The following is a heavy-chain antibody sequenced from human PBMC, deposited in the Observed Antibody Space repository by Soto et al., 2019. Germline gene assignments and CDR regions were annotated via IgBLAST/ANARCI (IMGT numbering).Heavy chain of an antibody. CDR1: GYSFTSYW. J-gene: IGHJ5*02. Sequence: GESLKISCKGSGYSFTSYWIGWVRQMPGKGLEWMGIIYPGDSDTRYSPSFQGQVTISADKSISTAYLQWSSLKASDTAMYYCARLAGEQQLINWFDPWGQGTLVTVSS. D-gene: IGHD6-13*01. CDR2: IYPGDSDT. V-gene: IGHV5-51*01. CDR3: ARLAGEQQLINWFDP.